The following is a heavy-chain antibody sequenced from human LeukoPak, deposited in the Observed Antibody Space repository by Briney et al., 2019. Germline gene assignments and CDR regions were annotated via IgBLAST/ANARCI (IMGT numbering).Heavy chain of an antibody. V-gene: IGHV3-30*02. Sequence: GGSLRLSCAASGFTFSSYAMSWVRQAPGKGLEWVVFIRYDGSNKYYADSVKGRFTISRDNSKNTLYLQMNSLRAEDTAVYYCAKDFYVSDFPRALNAFDIWGQGTMVTVSS. CDR2: IRYDGSNK. J-gene: IGHJ3*02. CDR3: AKDFYVSDFPRALNAFDI. D-gene: IGHD2/OR15-2a*01. CDR1: GFTFSSYA.